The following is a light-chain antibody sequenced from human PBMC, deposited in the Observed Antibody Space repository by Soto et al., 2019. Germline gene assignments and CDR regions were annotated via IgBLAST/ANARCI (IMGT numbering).Light chain of an antibody. Sequence: QSVLTQPPSASGTPGQRVTISCSGSSSNIGSNTVNWYQPLPGTAPKLLIYSNNQRPSGVPGRFSGSKSGTSASLPISGLQSEDEADYYCAAWDDSLKAVFGTGTKVTVL. CDR1: SSNIGSNT. CDR3: AAWDDSLKAV. V-gene: IGLV1-44*01. J-gene: IGLJ1*01. CDR2: SNN.